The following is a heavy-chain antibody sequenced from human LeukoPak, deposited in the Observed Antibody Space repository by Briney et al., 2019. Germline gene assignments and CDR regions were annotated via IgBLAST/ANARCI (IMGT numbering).Heavy chain of an antibody. CDR1: GFTFTSSA. D-gene: IGHD3-3*01. V-gene: IGHV1-58*02. CDR2: IVVGSGNT. J-gene: IGHJ6*03. Sequence: GTSVKVSCKASGFTFTSSAMQWVRQARGQRLEWIGWIVVGSGNTNYAQKFQERVTITRDMSTSTAYMELSSLRSEDTAVYYCARGVLRFLEWFFGVDYYYMDVWGKGTTVTVSS. CDR3: ARGVLRFLEWFFGVDYYYMDV.